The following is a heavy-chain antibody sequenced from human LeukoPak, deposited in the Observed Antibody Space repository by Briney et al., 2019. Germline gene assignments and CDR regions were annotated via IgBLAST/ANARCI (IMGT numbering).Heavy chain of an antibody. V-gene: IGHV4-61*02. CDR1: GGSISSGSYY. J-gene: IGHJ6*02. CDR2: IYTSEST. D-gene: IGHD3-10*01. Sequence: PSQTLSLTCTVSGGSISSGSYYWSWIRQPAGKGLEWIGRIYTSESTNYNPSLKSRVTISVDTSKTQFSLKLSSVTAADTAVYYCARARYYYGSGSTNYGMDVWGQGTTVTVSS. CDR3: ARARYYYGSGSTNYGMDV.